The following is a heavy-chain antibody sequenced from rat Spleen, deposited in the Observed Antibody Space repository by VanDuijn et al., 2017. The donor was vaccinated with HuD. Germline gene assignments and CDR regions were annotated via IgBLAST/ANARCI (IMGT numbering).Heavy chain of an antibody. V-gene: IGHV5-29*01. J-gene: IGHJ2*01. CDR3: ARPTTGIPFNY. CDR2: ISYDGNST. CDR1: GFTFSDFY. Sequence: EVQLVESAGGLVQPGRSLKLSCAASGFTFSDFYMAWVRQAPTKGLEWVATISYDGNSTYSRDSVKGRFTISRNNGKSTLYLQMNSLRSEDTAIYYCARPTTGIPFNYWGQGVMVTVSS. D-gene: IGHD1-9*01.